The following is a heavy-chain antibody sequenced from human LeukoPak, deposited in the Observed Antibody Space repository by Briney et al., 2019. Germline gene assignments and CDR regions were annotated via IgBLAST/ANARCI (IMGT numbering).Heavy chain of an antibody. D-gene: IGHD3-16*02. J-gene: IGHJ4*02. CDR1: GFTFGSPW. Sequence: GGSLRLSCAASGFTFGSPWMHWVRQAPGKGLVWVSRINSDGSATAYADSVKGRFTISRDNAENTLYLQMNSLRAEDTAVYYCARGAAGYHSGYFDYWGQGTLVTVSS. CDR2: INSDGSAT. V-gene: IGHV3-74*01. CDR3: ARGAAGYHSGYFDY.